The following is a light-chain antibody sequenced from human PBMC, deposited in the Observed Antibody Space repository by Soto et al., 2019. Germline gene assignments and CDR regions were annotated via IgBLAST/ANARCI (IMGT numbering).Light chain of an antibody. Sequence: DIQMAQSPSTLTASVGDRVTITCRASQRISTWLAWYQHKPGKAPKLLISDASSLESGVPLRLTGSGSGTEFSLAINSLQPDDFATYYCQHYDDSFPTLGQGTQVDIX. V-gene: IGKV1-5*01. J-gene: IGKJ1*01. CDR1: QRISTW. CDR3: QHYDDSFPT. CDR2: DAS.